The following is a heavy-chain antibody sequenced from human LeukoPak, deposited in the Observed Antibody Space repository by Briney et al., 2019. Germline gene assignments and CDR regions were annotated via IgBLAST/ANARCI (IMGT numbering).Heavy chain of an antibody. CDR3: ARISTEHDFDY. V-gene: IGHV3-30-3*01. Sequence: PGGSLRLSCAASGFTFSSYAMHWVRQAPGKGLEWVAVISYDGSNKYYADSVKGRFTIPRDNSKNTLYLQMNSLRAEDTAVYYRARISTEHDFDYWGLGTLVTVSS. CDR1: GFTFSSYA. D-gene: IGHD1-14*01. J-gene: IGHJ4*02. CDR2: ISYDGSNK.